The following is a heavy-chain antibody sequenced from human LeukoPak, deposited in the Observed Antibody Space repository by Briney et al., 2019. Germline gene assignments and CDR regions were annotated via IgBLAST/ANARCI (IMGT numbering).Heavy chain of an antibody. V-gene: IGHV1-18*01. J-gene: IGHJ4*02. CDR3: ARVYDSSGDYFFDY. CDR1: GYTFTSYG. Sequence: ASVKVSCKASGYTFTSYGISWVRQAPGQGLEWMGWISAYDGNTNYAQKLQGRVTMTTDTSTSTAYMELRSLRSDDTAVYYCARVYDSSGDYFFDYWGQGTLFTVSS. CDR2: ISAYDGNT. D-gene: IGHD3-22*01.